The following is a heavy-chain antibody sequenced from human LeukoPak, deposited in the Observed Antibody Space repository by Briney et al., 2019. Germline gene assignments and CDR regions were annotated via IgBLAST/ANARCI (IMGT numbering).Heavy chain of an antibody. Sequence: GRSLRLSCAASGFTFSSYGIYWVRQAPGKALEWVAVISYDGSNKYYADSVKGRFTISRDNSKNTLYLQMNSLRAEDTAVYYCARDGITGLNYYYMDVWGKGTTVTVSS. CDR2: ISYDGSNK. CDR3: ARDGITGLNYYYMDV. D-gene: IGHD1-14*01. J-gene: IGHJ6*03. V-gene: IGHV3-30*03. CDR1: GFTFSSYG.